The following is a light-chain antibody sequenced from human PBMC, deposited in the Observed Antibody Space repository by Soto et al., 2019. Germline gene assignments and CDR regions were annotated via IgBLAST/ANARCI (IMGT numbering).Light chain of an antibody. CDR3: MQDLQTPYT. J-gene: IGKJ2*01. CDR1: QRLLHSNGNIF. V-gene: IGKV2-28*01. CDR2: LGS. Sequence: EIVMTQSPPSLTVTPGEPASISCRSSQRLLHSNGNIFLDWYLQKPGQSPQLLIYLGSNRASGVPDRINGSEAGTDFTLKISRVKAEDVAVYYCMQDLQTPYTFGAGTKLEIK.